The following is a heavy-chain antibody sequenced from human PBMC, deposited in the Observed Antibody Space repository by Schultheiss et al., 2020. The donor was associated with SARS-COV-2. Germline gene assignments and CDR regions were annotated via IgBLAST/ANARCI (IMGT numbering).Heavy chain of an antibody. Sequence: GGSLRLSCAASGFTFSSYGMHWVRQAPGKGLEWVAVISYDGSNKYYADSVKGRFTISRDNSKNTLYLQMNSLRAEDTAVYYCARDYSNYAPRPNYYGMDVWGQGTTVTVSS. CDR3: ARDYSNYAPRPNYYGMDV. J-gene: IGHJ6*02. CDR1: GFTFSSYG. CDR2: ISYDGSNK. D-gene: IGHD4-11*01. V-gene: IGHV3-30*12.